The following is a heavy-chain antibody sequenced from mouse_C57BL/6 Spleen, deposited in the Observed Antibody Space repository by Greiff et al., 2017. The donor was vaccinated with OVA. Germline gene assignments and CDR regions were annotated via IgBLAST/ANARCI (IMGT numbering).Heavy chain of an antibody. CDR2: IYPGDGDT. D-gene: IGHD3-2*02. CDR3: ARSAGSSGFDY. J-gene: IGHJ2*01. V-gene: IGHV1-82*01. Sequence: QVQLQQSGPELVKPGASVKISCKASGYAFSSSWMNWVKQRPGKGLEWIGRIYPGDGDTNYNGQFKGKATLPAAKSSSTAYMQLSSLTSEDSAVYFCARSAGSSGFDYWGQGTTLTVSS. CDR1: GYAFSSSW.